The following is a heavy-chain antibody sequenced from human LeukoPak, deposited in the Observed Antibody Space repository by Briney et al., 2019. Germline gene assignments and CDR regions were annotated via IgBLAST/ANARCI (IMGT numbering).Heavy chain of an antibody. D-gene: IGHD1-26*01. CDR3: ASLGGASSSEFDY. V-gene: IGHV1-46*01. J-gene: IGHJ4*02. CDR1: GYTFTSYY. Sequence: ASVKVSCKASGYTFTSYYMHWVRQAPGPGLEWRGIINPSGGSTSYAQKFQGRVTMTSDTSTSTVYMELSSLRSEDTAVYYCASLGGASSSEFDYWGQGTLVTVSS. CDR2: INPSGGST.